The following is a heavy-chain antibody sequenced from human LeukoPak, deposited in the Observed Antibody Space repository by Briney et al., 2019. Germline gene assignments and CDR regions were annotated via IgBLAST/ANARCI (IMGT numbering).Heavy chain of an antibody. V-gene: IGHV3-64*01. D-gene: IGHD6-13*01. J-gene: IGHJ4*02. CDR3: ARAYSSSWGPLYYFDY. CDR2: ISSNGGST. CDR1: GFTFSSYA. Sequence: GGSLRLSCAASGFTFSSYAMHWVRQAPGKGLEYVSAISSNGGSTYYANSVKGRFTISRDNSKNTLYLQMGSLRAEDMAVYYCARAYSSSWGPLYYFDYWGQGTLVTVSS.